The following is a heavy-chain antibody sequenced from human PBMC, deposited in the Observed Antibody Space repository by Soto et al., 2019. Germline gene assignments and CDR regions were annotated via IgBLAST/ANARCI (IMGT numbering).Heavy chain of an antibody. Sequence: SETLSLTCTVSGGSISSYYWSWLRQPPGKGLEWIGYIYYSGSTNYNPSLKSRVTISVDTSKNQFSLKLSSVTAADTAVYYCARAYGGYADYWGQGALVTVSS. CDR1: GGSISSYY. CDR2: IYYSGST. D-gene: IGHD5-12*01. V-gene: IGHV4-59*01. CDR3: ARAYGGYADY. J-gene: IGHJ4*02.